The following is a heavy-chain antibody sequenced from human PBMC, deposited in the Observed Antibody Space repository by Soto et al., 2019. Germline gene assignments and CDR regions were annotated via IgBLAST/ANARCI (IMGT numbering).Heavy chain of an antibody. Sequence: GGSLRLSCAASGFSVSSNSMSWVRQAPGKGLEWVSVIHSDVTTYYADSVKGRFIISRGNSKDTLYLQMNRLRAEDTAVYYCARELSGSWYNWFDPWGQGTLVTGS. CDR3: ARELSGSWYNWFDP. V-gene: IGHV3-53*01. J-gene: IGHJ5*02. CDR2: IHSDVTT. CDR1: GFSVSSNS. D-gene: IGHD5-12*01.